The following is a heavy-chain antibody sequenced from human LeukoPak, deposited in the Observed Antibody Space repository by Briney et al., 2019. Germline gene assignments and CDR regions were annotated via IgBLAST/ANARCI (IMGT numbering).Heavy chain of an antibody. CDR1: GYSFTNYD. V-gene: IGHV1-8*03. CDR2: MNPDNGNT. Sequence: APLKVSCKASGYSFTNYDINWVRQASGQGLEWMGWMNPDNGNTVYAQKFQGRVTINTNSSESTAYMELSSLRSEDTAVYYCVAYASGSFDYWGQGTLVS. CDR3: VAYASGSFDY. D-gene: IGHD6-19*01. J-gene: IGHJ4*02.